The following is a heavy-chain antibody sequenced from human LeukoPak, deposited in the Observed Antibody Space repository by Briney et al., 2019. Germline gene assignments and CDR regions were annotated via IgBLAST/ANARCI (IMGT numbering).Heavy chain of an antibody. V-gene: IGHV4-39*01. CDR3: ARHRGSSAAAFDY. CDR1: GGSISGTSYY. D-gene: IGHD6-6*01. J-gene: IGHJ4*02. CDR2: IYFSGSA. Sequence: SETLSLTCNVSGGSISGTSYYWGWIRQPPGKTLEWIGSIYFSGSAYYNPSLNSRVAISGDTSKNQFSLNLTSVTAADTAVYYCARHRGSSAAAFDYWGQGTLVTVSS.